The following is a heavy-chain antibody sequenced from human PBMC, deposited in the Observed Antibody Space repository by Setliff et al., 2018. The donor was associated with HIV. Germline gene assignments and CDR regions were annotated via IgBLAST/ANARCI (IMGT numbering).Heavy chain of an antibody. V-gene: IGHV3-15*01. D-gene: IGHD5-18*01. Sequence: PGGSLRLSCAASGFTFSNAWMNWVRQAPGKGLEWVGRIKSKTDGGTTDYAAPVKGRFTISRDDSKNTLYLQMNSLKTEDTAVYYCTTERCSYGFYYYGMDVWGQGTTVTVSS. J-gene: IGHJ6*02. CDR3: TTERCSYGFYYYGMDV. CDR2: IKSKTDGGTT. CDR1: GFTFSNAW.